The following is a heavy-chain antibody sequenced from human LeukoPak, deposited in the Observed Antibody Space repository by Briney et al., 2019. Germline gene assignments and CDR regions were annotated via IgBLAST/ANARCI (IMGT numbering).Heavy chain of an antibody. Sequence: GGSLRLSCEASGFTFSSYAMSWVRQAPGKGLEWVSAISGSGGSTNYADSVKGRFTISRDNSKNTLYLQMNSLRAEDTAVYYCARICSSTDCLIPDWGQGTLVTVS. CDR2: ISGSGGST. CDR1: GFTFSSYA. D-gene: IGHD2-2*01. CDR3: ARICSSTDCLIPD. J-gene: IGHJ4*02. V-gene: IGHV3-23*01.